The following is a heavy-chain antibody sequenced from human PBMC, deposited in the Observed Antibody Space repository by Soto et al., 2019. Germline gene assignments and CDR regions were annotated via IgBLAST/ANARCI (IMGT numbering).Heavy chain of an antibody. J-gene: IGHJ4*02. CDR3: ARHIAVPTTRGFDY. D-gene: IGHD6-19*01. V-gene: IGHV4-4*02. Sequence: QVQLQESGPRLVKPSGTLSLTCVVSGASVNSNNWWSWVRQSPGKGLEWIGETYRSGTTNYNASLASRASISMDQPNNQIALHMISLTVAYTAVYYCARHIAVPTTRGFDYWGQGILATASS. CDR1: GASVNSNNW. CDR2: TYRSGTT.